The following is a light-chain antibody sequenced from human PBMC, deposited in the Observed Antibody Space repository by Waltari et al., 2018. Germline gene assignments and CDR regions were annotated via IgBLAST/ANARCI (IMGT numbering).Light chain of an antibody. Sequence: QSVLTQPPSAFGFPGPGVTISCSGSTSNVARNYVSWPRQLPGMAPQPLIYRNVQRPAGALDRFTGSKSGTSASLAISGLRSEDEGDYFCAAWDDSLSGRGFVFGSGTKVTV. CDR1: TSNVARNY. V-gene: IGLV1-47*01. J-gene: IGLJ1*01. CDR2: RNV. CDR3: AAWDDSLSGRGFV.